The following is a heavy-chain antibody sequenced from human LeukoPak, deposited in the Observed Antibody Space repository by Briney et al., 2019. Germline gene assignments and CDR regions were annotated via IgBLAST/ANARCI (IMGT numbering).Heavy chain of an antibody. CDR3: ARQDAGATDY. CDR1: GASISGSGYY. CDR2: IYYSGST. Sequence: SETLSLTCTVSGASISGSGYYWGWIRQPPGKGLEWIGSIYYSGSTYYNPSLKSRVTISVDTSKNQFSLKLSSVTAADTAVYYCARQDAGATDYWGQGTLVTVSS. D-gene: IGHD1-26*01. J-gene: IGHJ4*02. V-gene: IGHV4-39*01.